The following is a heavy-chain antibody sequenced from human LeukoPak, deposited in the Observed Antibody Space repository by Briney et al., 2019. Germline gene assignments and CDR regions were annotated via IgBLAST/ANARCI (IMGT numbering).Heavy chain of an antibody. V-gene: IGHV3-74*01. J-gene: IGHJ5*02. CDR1: GFTFRTAW. CDR2: INGDGGAI. CDR3: VRDLPRTSGP. D-gene: IGHD3-10*01. Sequence: GGSLRLSCVASGFTFRTAWMHWARQIPGKGPVWVSHINGDGGAINYADDVKGRFTISRDNAKNTLYLQMNSLRVEDTAVYYCVRDLPRTSGPWGQGTLVTVSS.